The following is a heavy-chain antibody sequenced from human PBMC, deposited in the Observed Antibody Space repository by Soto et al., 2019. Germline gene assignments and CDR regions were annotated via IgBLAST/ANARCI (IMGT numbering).Heavy chain of an antibody. CDR3: ARDLDPYSSGWYSDY. V-gene: IGHV1-18*01. J-gene: IGHJ4*02. D-gene: IGHD6-19*01. CDR2: ISAYNGNT. CDR1: GYTFTSYG. Sequence: QVQMVQSGAEVKKPGASVKVSCKASGYTFTSYGISWVRQAPGQGLEWMGWISAYNGNTNYAQNLQGRVTMTTDTSTNSAYMELRSLRSDDTAVYYCARDLDPYSSGWYSDYWGQGTLVTVSS.